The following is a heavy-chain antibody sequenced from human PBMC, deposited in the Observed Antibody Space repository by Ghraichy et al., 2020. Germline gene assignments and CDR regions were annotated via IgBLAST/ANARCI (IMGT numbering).Heavy chain of an antibody. CDR3: AKDFYNSGSFDY. D-gene: IGHD3-10*01. J-gene: IGHJ4*02. V-gene: IGHV3-23*01. Sequence: GGSLRLSCIASGSTFSIHGMTWVRQAPGKGLEWVSSISGSGGSTSYADSVKGRVTISRDNSQNTLYLQMNSLRADDTAIYFCAKDFYNSGSFDYWGQGTLVTVSS. CDR2: ISGSGGST. CDR1: GSTFSIHG.